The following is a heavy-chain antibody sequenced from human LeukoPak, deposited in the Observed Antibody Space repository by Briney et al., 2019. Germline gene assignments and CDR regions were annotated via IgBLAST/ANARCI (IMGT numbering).Heavy chain of an antibody. V-gene: IGHV4-59*01. D-gene: IGHD5-12*01. CDR2: IYYSGST. CDR3: ARSMVATHYFDY. J-gene: IGHJ4*02. Sequence: SETLSLTCTVSGGSISSYYWSWIRQPPGEGLEWIGYIYYSGSTNYNPSLKSRVTISVDTSKNQFSLKLSSVTAADTAVYYCARSMVATHYFDYWGQGTLVTVSS. CDR1: GGSISSYY.